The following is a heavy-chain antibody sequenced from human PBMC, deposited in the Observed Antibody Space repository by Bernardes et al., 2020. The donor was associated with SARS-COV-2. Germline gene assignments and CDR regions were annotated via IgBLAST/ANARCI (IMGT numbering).Heavy chain of an antibody. V-gene: IGHV3-15*01. Sequence: VGSLSLSCAASGFTFSNAWMSWVRQAPGKGLDWVDRIKSKTDGGTTDYAAPVKCSFPISRDDSKTTLDLQMNSLKTEDTAVYYCTTDLPIVAIKYNWFDPWCQGTLVTVSS. J-gene: IGHJ5*02. CDR2: IKSKTDGGTT. CDR1: GFTFSNAW. D-gene: IGHD5-12*01. CDR3: TTDLPIVAIKYNWFDP.